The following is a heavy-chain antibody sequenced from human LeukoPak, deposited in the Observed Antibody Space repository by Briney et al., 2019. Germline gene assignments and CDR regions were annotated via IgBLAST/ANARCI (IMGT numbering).Heavy chain of an antibody. V-gene: IGHV3-21*01. CDR1: GFTFTTSG. CDR2: NSFSSER. J-gene: IGHJ4*02. CDR3: ATDGSAWSRAH. D-gene: IGHD6-19*01. Sequence: GVSLRLSCVASGFTFTTSGMTWVRQAPGKGLEWVSTNSFSSERFYGDSVRGRFTISRDNAKNSVFLQMNSLSAEDTALYYCATDGSAWSRAHWGRGTLVTVSS.